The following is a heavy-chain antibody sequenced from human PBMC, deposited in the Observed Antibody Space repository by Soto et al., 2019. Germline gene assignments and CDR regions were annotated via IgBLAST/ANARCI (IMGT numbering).Heavy chain of an antibody. CDR1: GFTFSDYY. V-gene: IGHV3-11*01. CDR2: ISSSGSTI. D-gene: IGHD1-1*01. Sequence: PGGSLRLSCAASGFTFSDYYMSWIRQAPGKGLEWVSYISSSGSTIYYADSVKGRFTISRDNAKNSLYLQMNSLRAEDTAVYYCARRGTAIDYYYYYMDVWGKGTTVTVSS. J-gene: IGHJ6*03. CDR3: ARRGTAIDYYYYYMDV.